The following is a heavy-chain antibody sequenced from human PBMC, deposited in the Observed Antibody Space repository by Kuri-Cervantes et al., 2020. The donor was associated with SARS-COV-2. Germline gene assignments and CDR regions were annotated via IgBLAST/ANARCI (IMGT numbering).Heavy chain of an antibody. CDR1: RIIFSSYA. Sequence: GVSLRLSCAASRIIFSSYAMHWVRQAPGKGLEWLAVISYDGSNKYYADAVKGRFTISRDNSKNTLNLQMNSLRAEDTAVYYCAREGNMVYAPRGRDYDFYGMGVWRQAPTVTVSS. V-gene: IGHV3-30*01. D-gene: IGHD2-8*01. CDR2: ISYDGSNK. J-gene: IGHJ6*02. CDR3: AREGNMVYAPRGRDYDFYGMGV.